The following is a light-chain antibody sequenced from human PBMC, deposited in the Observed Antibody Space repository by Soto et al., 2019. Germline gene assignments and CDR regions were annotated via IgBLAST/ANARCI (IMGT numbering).Light chain of an antibody. CDR3: GTWDSSAVV. CDR2: DNN. J-gene: IGLJ2*01. CDR1: NIGNTY. Sequence: QSVLTQPPSVSAAPGQTVTIFCSNIGNTYVSWYQQLPGTAPKLLIYDNNQRPSGIPDRFSGSKSGTSATLGITGLQTGDEADYYCGTWDSSAVVFGGGTKLTVL. V-gene: IGLV1-51*01.